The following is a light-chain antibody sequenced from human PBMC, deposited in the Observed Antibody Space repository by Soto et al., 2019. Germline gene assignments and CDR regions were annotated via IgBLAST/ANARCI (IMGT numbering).Light chain of an antibody. CDR3: RSYAGSNNYV. Sequence: QSALTQPPSASGSPGQSVTISCTGTSSDVGGYNYVSWYQQHPGKAPKLMIYEVSKRHSGVPDRFSGSKSGNTASLTVSGLQAEDAADYYCRSYAGSNNYVFGTGTKVTVL. CDR1: SSDVGGYNY. CDR2: EVS. V-gene: IGLV2-8*01. J-gene: IGLJ1*01.